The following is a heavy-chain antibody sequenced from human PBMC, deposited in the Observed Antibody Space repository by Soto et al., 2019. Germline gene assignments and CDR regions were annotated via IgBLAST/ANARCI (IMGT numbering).Heavy chain of an antibody. CDR2: ISGSGGST. CDR3: AKTLGDSSGWFYFDY. J-gene: IGHJ4*02. Sequence: EVQLVESGGGLMQPGGSLRLSCAASGFTVSSNYMSWVRQAPGKGLEWVSSISGSGGSTYYADSVKGRFTISRDNSKNTLYLQMNSLRAEDTAVYYCAKTLGDSSGWFYFDYWGQGTLVTVSS. V-gene: IGHV3-23*04. CDR1: GFTVSSNY. D-gene: IGHD6-13*01.